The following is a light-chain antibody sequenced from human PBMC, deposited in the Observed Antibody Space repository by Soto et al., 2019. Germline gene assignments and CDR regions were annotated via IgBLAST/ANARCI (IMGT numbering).Light chain of an antibody. Sequence: EVVLTQPPATLSFSPGERATLSCRASQSVSSTYLAWYQQQPGQAPRLLMSGTSNRATGTPDRFSGSGSGTDFTLTISRLEPEDFAVYYCQQYGSPPITFGQGTRLEI. CDR2: GTS. CDR1: QSVSSTY. V-gene: IGKV3-20*01. CDR3: QQYGSPPIT. J-gene: IGKJ5*01.